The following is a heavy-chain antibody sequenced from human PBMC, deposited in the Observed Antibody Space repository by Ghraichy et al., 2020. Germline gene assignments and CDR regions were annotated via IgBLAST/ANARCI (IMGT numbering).Heavy chain of an antibody. CDR1: GGSFSGY. Sequence: SETLSLTCAVYGGSFSGYWSWIRQSPGRGLEWIGEINHNGNTNYNPSLKSRVTISVDTSKNQFSLKLSSVTAADTAVYYCARPYQMLMNDAFDIWGRGTMVNISP. V-gene: IGHV4-34*01. D-gene: IGHD2-2*01. CDR3: ARPYQMLMNDAFDI. J-gene: IGHJ3*02. CDR2: INHNGNT.